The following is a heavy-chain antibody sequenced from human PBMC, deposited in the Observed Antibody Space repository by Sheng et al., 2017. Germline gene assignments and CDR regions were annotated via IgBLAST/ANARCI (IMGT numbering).Heavy chain of an antibody. J-gene: IGHJ4*02. V-gene: IGHV3-33*01. D-gene: IGHD1-26*01. CDR2: IWYDGSNK. Sequence: QVQLVESGGGVVQPGRSLRLSCAASGFTFSSYGMHWVRQAPGKGLEWVAVIWYDGSNKYYADSVKGRFTISRDNSKNTLYLQMNSLRAEDTAVYYCARQSGSYSSFDYWGQGTLVTVSS. CDR3: ARQSGSYSSFDY. CDR1: GFTFSSYG.